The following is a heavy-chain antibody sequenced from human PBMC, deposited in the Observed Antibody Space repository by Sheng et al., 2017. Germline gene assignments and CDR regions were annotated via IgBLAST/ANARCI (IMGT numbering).Heavy chain of an antibody. CDR2: TSYDGSNK. V-gene: IGHV3-30*18. Sequence: QVQLVQSGAEVKKPGSSVKVSCKASGGTFGSYIINWVRQGPGQGLEWVAVTSYDGSNKYYADSVKGRFTISRDNSKNTLYLQMNSLRADDTAIYYCAKVGRGTTWGGMDVWGQGTTVTVSS. CDR1: GGTFGSYI. J-gene: IGHJ6*02. D-gene: IGHD3-10*01. CDR3: AKVGRGTTWGGMDV.